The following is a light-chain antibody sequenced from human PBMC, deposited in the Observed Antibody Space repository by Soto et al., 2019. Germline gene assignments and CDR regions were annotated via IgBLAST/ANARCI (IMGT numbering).Light chain of an antibody. CDR2: AAS. Sequence: EIVLTQSPATLSLSPGERATLSCRASQSVSSTYLAWYQPKPGQAPRLLVFAASNRATDIPDRFSGSGSGTDFTLTISRLEPEDFAVYYCQQYTGSLTWTFGQGTKVEIK. J-gene: IGKJ1*01. CDR3: QQYTGSLTWT. V-gene: IGKV3-20*01. CDR1: QSVSSTY.